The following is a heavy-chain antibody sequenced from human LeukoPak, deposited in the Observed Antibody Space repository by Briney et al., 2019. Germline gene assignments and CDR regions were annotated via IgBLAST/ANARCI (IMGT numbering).Heavy chain of an antibody. D-gene: IGHD6-25*01. CDR2: ISSSSSYI. V-gene: IGHV3-21*01. J-gene: IGHJ4*02. CDR3: ARDDGDYTTGYPDY. CDR1: GFTFSSYS. Sequence: GGSLRLSCAASGFTFSSYSMNWVRQAPGKGLEWVSSISSSSSYIYYADSVKGRFTISRDNAKNSLYLQMNSLRAEDTAVYYCARDDGDYTTGYPDYWGQGTLVTVSS.